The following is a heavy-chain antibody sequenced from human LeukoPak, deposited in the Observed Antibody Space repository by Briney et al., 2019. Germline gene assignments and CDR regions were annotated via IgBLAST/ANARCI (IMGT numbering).Heavy chain of an antibody. CDR3: AKVRIAAAVCFDY. V-gene: IGHV3-9*01. J-gene: IGHJ4*02. D-gene: IGHD6-13*01. CDR1: GFTFDNYA. CDR2: ISWNGGSI. Sequence: GGSLRLSCAASGFTFDNYAMHWVRQAPGKGLEWVSGISWNGGSIGYADSVKGRFTISRDNAKNSLYLQMNSLRAEDTALYYCAKVRIAAAVCFDYWGLGTLVTVSS.